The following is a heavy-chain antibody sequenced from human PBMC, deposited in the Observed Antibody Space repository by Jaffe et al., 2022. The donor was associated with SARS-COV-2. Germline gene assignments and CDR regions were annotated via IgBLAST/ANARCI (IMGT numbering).Heavy chain of an antibody. CDR2: TRNKPNSYTT. CDR1: GFIFSDYY. CDR3: ARAGVATRYFDY. V-gene: IGHV3-72*01. J-gene: IGHJ4*02. D-gene: IGHD6-6*01. Sequence: EVQLVESGGGLVQPGGSLRLSCAVSGFIFSDYYMDWVRQAPGKGLEWVARTRNKPNSYTTEYAASVKGRFTISREDSMKSLYLQMNSLKTEDTAVYYCARAGVATRYFDYWGQGILVTVSS.